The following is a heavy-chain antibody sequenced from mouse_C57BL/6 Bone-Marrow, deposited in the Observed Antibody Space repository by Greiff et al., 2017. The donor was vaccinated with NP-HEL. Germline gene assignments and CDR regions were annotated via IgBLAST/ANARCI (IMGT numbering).Heavy chain of an antibody. Sequence: QVQLQQPGAELVKPGASVKMSCKASGYTFTSYWITWVKQRPGQGLEWIGDIYPGSGSTNYTEKFKSKATLTVDTSSSTAYMQLSSLTSEDSAVYYCARPGSSYVDYYAMDYWGQGTSVTVSS. J-gene: IGHJ4*01. D-gene: IGHD1-1*01. CDR1: GYTFTSYW. CDR2: IYPGSGST. CDR3: ARPGSSYVDYYAMDY. V-gene: IGHV1-55*01.